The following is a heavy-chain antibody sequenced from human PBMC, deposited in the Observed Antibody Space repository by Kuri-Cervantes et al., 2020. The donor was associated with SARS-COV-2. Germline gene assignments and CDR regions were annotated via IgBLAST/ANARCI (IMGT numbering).Heavy chain of an antibody. CDR2: IYYSGST. CDR3: ARTGGFGTTVTTWGWFDP. V-gene: IGHV4-59*08. D-gene: IGHD4-11*01. J-gene: IGHJ5*02. CDR1: GGPISSYY. Sequence: SETLSLTCTVSGGPISSYYWSWIRQPPGKGLEWIGYIYYSGSTNYNPSLKSRVTISVDTSKNQFSLKLSSVTAADTAVYYCARTGGFGTTVTTWGWFDPWGQGTLVTVSS.